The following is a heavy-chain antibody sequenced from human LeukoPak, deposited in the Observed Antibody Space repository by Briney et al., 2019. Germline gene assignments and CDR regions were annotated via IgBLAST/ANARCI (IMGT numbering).Heavy chain of an antibody. D-gene: IGHD4-17*01. J-gene: IGHJ4*02. CDR1: GGSISSSY. Sequence: SETLSLACTVSGGSISSSYWSWIRQPPGKGLEWIGYISYSGSTSYNPSLKSRVTISVDTSKNQFSLKLSSVTAADTAVYYCARTRGTTVTFDYWGQGTLVTVSS. CDR2: ISYSGST. CDR3: ARTRGTTVTFDY. V-gene: IGHV4-59*12.